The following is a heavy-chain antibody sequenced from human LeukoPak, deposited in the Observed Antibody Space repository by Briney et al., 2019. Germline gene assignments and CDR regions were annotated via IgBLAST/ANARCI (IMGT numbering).Heavy chain of an antibody. D-gene: IGHD6-19*01. CDR1: GFTFSGST. Sequence: GGSLRLSCAASGFTFSGSTIHWVRQASGKGLEWVGRIRSKANSYATAYGASVKGRFTISRDDSKNTAYLRMNSLKTEDTAVYYCIGSSGWPSPFDYWGQGSLVTVSS. CDR2: IRSKANSYAT. V-gene: IGHV3-73*01. J-gene: IGHJ4*02. CDR3: IGSSGWPSPFDY.